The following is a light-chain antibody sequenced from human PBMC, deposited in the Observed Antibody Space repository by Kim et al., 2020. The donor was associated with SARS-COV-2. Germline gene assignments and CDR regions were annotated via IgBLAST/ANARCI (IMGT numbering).Light chain of an antibody. Sequence: RVTISCTGGSSSIGAGYDVHWYQQLPGTAPKLLIDGNSHRPSGAPDRFSAFKSGTSASLAINGLQAEDEADYYCQCYDSRLSGPVFGGGTQLTVL. CDR1: SSSIGAGYD. CDR3: QCYDSRLSGPV. CDR2: GNS. J-gene: IGLJ2*01. V-gene: IGLV1-40*01.